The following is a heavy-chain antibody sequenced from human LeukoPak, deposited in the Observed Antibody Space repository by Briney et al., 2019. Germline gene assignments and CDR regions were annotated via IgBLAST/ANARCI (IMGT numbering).Heavy chain of an antibody. CDR2: IWYDGSNK. J-gene: IGHJ4*02. CDR1: GFTFSSYG. CDR3: ARSTCSGGTCHGEGFDY. D-gene: IGHD2-15*01. V-gene: IGHV3-33*01. Sequence: SGGSLRLSCAASGFTFSSYGMHWVRQAPGKGLEWVAVIWYDGSNKYYVDSVKGRFTISRDNSKNTLYLQMNSLRAEDTAVYYCARSTCSGGTCHGEGFDYWGQGTLVTVSS.